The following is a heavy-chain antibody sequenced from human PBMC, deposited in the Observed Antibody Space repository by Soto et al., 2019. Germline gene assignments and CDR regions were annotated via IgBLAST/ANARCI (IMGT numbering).Heavy chain of an antibody. D-gene: IGHD6-13*01. CDR2: INSGGST. V-gene: IGHV3-74*01. J-gene: IGHJ4*02. Sequence: PGGSLRLSCAASGFTFSSYWMHWVRQAPGKGLVWVSRINSGGSTYYADSVKGRFTISRDNSKNTLYLQMNSLRAEDTAVYYCAKDRPRGEQQLVLDYWGQGTLVTVSS. CDR1: GFTFSSYW. CDR3: AKDRPRGEQQLVLDY.